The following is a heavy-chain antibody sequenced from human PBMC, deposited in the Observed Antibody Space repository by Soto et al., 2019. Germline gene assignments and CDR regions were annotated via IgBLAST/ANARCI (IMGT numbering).Heavy chain of an antibody. Sequence: PGESLKISCKGSGYSFTSYWIGWVRQMPGKGLEWMGIIYPGDSDTRYSPSFQGQVTISADKSISTAYLQWSSLKASDTAMYYCARAGPFGPGPIADYYYGMDVWGQGTTVTVSS. J-gene: IGHJ6*02. CDR1: GYSFTSYW. V-gene: IGHV5-51*01. CDR2: IYPGDSDT. D-gene: IGHD3-3*01. CDR3: ARAGPFGPGPIADYYYGMDV.